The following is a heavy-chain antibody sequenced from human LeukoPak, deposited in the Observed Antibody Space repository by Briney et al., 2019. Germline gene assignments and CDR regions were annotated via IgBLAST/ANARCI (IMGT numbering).Heavy chain of an antibody. CDR3: ARADRLDGGPYLIGP. Sequence: ASVTVSCKPSGYSFTDYYMHWVRQAPGQGLEWMGWINPNSGDTSSAQKFQGRVTMTRDTSITTVYMEVSWLTSDDTAIYYCARADRLDGGPYLIGPWGQGTLVTVSS. J-gene: IGHJ5*02. CDR1: GYSFTDYY. CDR2: INPNSGDT. D-gene: IGHD2-21*01. V-gene: IGHV1-2*02.